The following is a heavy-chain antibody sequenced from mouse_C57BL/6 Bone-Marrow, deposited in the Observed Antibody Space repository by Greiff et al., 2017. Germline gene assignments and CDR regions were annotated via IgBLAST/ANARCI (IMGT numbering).Heavy chain of an antibody. CDR3: AREEDYYGSSYGFAY. J-gene: IGHJ3*01. Sequence: DVQLQESGPGLVKPSQSLSLTCSVTGYSITSGYYWNWIRQFPGNKLEWMGYISYDGSNNYNPSLKNRISITRDTSKNQFFLKLNSVTTEDTATYYCAREEDYYGSSYGFAYWGQGTLVTVSA. CDR1: GYSITSGYY. CDR2: ISYDGSN. V-gene: IGHV3-6*01. D-gene: IGHD1-1*01.